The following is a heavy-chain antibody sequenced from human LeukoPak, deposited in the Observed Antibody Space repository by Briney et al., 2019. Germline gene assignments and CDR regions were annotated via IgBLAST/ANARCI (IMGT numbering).Heavy chain of an antibody. V-gene: IGHV3-23*01. D-gene: IGHD6-19*01. J-gene: IGHJ4*02. CDR2: ISGSGGST. CDR1: GFTLSSYA. CDR3: AKDGPGWPGDY. Sequence: GGSLRLSCAASGFTLSSYAMSWVCQAQGKRLGWVSAISGSGGSTYYADSVKGRFTISRDNSKNTLYLQMNSPRAEDTAVYYCAKDGPGWPGDYWGQGTLVTVSS.